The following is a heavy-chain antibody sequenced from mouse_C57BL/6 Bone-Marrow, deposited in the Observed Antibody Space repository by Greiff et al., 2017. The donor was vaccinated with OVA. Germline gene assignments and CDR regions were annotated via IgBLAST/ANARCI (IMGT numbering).Heavy chain of an antibody. V-gene: IGHV1-55*01. J-gene: IGHJ4*01. CDR2: IYPGSGRT. D-gene: IGHD1-1*01. CDR1: GYTFTSYW. Sequence: QVQLQQPGAELVKPGASVKMSCKASGYTFTSYWITWVKQRPGQGLEWIGDIYPGSGRTNYNEKFKSKAKLTVDTYSSTAYMQLSSLTSEDSAVYYCARSGITTVEGDFAMDYWGQGTSVTVSS. CDR3: ARSGITTVEGDFAMDY.